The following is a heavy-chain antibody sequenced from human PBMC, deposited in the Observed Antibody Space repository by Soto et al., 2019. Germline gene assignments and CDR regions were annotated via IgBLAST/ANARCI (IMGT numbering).Heavy chain of an antibody. D-gene: IGHD6-6*01. CDR3: ARVKYSSSSVWGGFDY. CDR2: INPDGGST. J-gene: IGHJ4*02. Sequence: QVQLVQSWAEVKRPGASVKVSCRASGYTFTTHYMHWVRQAPGQAPECLGFINPDGGSTNYPQKFQGRVTMTRDTSTSTVYMELSSLRCEDTAVYYCARVKYSSSSVWGGFDYWGQGTLVTVSS. V-gene: IGHV1-46*01. CDR1: GYTFTTHY.